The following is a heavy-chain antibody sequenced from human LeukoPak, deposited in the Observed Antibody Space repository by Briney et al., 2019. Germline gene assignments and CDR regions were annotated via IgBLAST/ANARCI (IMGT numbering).Heavy chain of an antibody. Sequence: GGSLRLSCAASGFTFSSYSMNWVRQTPGKGLEWVSYISSSSSTIYYADSVKGRFTISRDNAKNSLYLQMNSLRAEDTAVYYCATRYGSGSWFDPWGQGTLVTVSS. CDR1: GFTFSSYS. D-gene: IGHD6-25*01. CDR2: ISSSSSTI. J-gene: IGHJ5*02. CDR3: ATRYGSGSWFDP. V-gene: IGHV3-48*01.